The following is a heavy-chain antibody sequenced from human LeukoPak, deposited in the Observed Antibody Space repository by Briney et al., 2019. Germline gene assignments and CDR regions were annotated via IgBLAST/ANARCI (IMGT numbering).Heavy chain of an antibody. CDR3: ASDAYSSSSAPGN. Sequence: SETLSLTCAVSGGSFSGYYWSWIRQPPGKGLEWIGEINHSGSTNYNPSLKSRVTISVDTSKNQFSLKLSSVTAADTAVYYCASDAYSSSSAPGNWGQGTLVTVSS. J-gene: IGHJ4*02. CDR1: GGSFSGYY. D-gene: IGHD6-6*01. CDR2: INHSGST. V-gene: IGHV4-34*01.